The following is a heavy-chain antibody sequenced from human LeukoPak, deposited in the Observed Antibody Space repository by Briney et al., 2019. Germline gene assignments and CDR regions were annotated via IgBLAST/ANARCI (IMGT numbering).Heavy chain of an antibody. CDR1: GGSISSGGYS. Sequence: SQTLSLTRAVSGGSISSGGYSWSWIRQPPGKGLEWIGYIYHSGSTYYNPSLKSRVTISVDRSKNQFSLKLSSVTAADTAVYYCARVDYGDAFDIWGQGTMVTVSS. J-gene: IGHJ3*02. CDR3: ARVDYGDAFDI. V-gene: IGHV4-30-2*01. CDR2: IYHSGST. D-gene: IGHD4-17*01.